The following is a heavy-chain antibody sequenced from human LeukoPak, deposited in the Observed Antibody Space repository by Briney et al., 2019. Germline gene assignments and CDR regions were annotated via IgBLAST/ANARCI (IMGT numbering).Heavy chain of an antibody. V-gene: IGHV1-2*06. CDR2: INPNSGGT. CDR3: ARGYCSGGSCNPFDY. Sequence: PVASVKVSCKASGYTFTGYYMHRVRQAPGQGLEWMGRINPNSGGTNYAQKFQGRVTMTRDTSISTAYMELSRLRSDDTAVYYCARGYCSGGSCNPFDYWGQGTLVTVPS. J-gene: IGHJ4*02. D-gene: IGHD2-15*01. CDR1: GYTFTGYY.